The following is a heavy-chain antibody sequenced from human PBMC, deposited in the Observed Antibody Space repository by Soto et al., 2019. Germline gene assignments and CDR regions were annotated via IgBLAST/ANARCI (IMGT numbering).Heavy chain of an antibody. Sequence: KVSCKASGYTFTGYYMHWVRQMPGKGLEWMAIINPRDSDTRYSPSFQGQVTISADKSISTAYLQWSSLKASDTAIYYCTRQGGAYGSIDYWGQGTQVT. CDR3: TRQGGAYGSIDY. CDR1: GYTFTGYY. V-gene: IGHV5-51*01. J-gene: IGHJ4*02. D-gene: IGHD4-17*01. CDR2: INPRDSDT.